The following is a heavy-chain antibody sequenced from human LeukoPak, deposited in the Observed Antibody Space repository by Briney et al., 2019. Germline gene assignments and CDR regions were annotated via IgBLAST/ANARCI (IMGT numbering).Heavy chain of an antibody. D-gene: IGHD5-18*01. Sequence: GASVKVSCTASGYTFTDYYLHWVRQAPGQGLEWMGWINPNSGDTDYAQKFQGRVTMTRDTSISTAYMELSRLRYDDTAVYYCARDMDTGPDLFDYWGQGTLVTVSS. CDR1: GYTFTDYY. J-gene: IGHJ4*02. CDR3: ARDMDTGPDLFDY. V-gene: IGHV1-2*02. CDR2: INPNSGDT.